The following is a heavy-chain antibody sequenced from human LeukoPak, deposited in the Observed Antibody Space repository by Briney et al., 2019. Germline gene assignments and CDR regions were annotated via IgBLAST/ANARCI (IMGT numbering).Heavy chain of an antibody. Sequence: GASVRVSCTASGYTFTSYGISWVRQAPGQGLEWMGWTSAYNGNTNYAQTLQGRVTMTTDTSTSTAYMELRSLRSDDTAVYYCARDRGSIAVAGTVYWGQGTLVTVSS. D-gene: IGHD6-19*01. V-gene: IGHV1-18*01. J-gene: IGHJ4*02. CDR3: ARDRGSIAVAGTVY. CDR2: TSAYNGNT. CDR1: GYTFTSYG.